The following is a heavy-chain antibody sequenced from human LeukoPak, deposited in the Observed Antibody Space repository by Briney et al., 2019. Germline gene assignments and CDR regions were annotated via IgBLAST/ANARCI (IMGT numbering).Heavy chain of an antibody. CDR2: IYSGGST. D-gene: IGHD3-16*02. CDR3: ARDAAYYDYVWGSYRSLGYFDY. CDR1: GFTFSTYN. Sequence: GGSLRLSCAASGFTFSTYNMNWVRQAPGKGLEWVSVIYSGGSTYYADSVKGRFTISRDNAKNSLYLQMNSLRAEDAAVYYCARDAAYYDYVWGSYRSLGYFDYWGQGTLVTVSS. J-gene: IGHJ4*02. V-gene: IGHV3-66*01.